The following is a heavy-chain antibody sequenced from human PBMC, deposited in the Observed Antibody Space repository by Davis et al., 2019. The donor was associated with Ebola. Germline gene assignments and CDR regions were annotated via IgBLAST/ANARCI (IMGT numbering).Heavy chain of an antibody. CDR2: INHRGST. CDR3: ERGKVEIGWDDRGMNYNYYYGMDV. CDR1: GGSFSDYS. Sequence: PSETLSLTCAVYGGSFSDYSWTWIRQPPGPALHCFWAINHRGSTNSNPSLESRVTISVDASTNQFSLRLTSVTAADTAVYYCERGKVEIGWDDRGMNYNYYYGMDVWGQGTTVTVSS. D-gene: IGHD2/OR15-2a*01. V-gene: IGHV4-34*01. J-gene: IGHJ6*02.